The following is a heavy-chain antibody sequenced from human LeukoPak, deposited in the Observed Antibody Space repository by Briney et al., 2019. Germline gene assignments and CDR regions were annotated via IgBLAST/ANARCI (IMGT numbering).Heavy chain of an antibody. Sequence: PGGSLRLSCAASGFTFSTYTMHWVRQAPGKGLEWVAVISSDGSSKYYADSVKGRFTISRDNSKNALYLQMNSLRAEDTAVYYCARGEILWFGELNYYYGMDVWGQGTTVTVSS. J-gene: IGHJ6*02. V-gene: IGHV3-30-3*01. D-gene: IGHD3-10*01. CDR2: ISSDGSSK. CDR3: ARGEILWFGELNYYYGMDV. CDR1: GFTFSTYT.